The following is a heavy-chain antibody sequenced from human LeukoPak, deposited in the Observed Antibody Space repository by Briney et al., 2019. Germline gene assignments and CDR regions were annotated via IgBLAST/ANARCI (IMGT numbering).Heavy chain of an antibody. CDR1: GGSISSGGYY. V-gene: IGHV4-39*01. Sequence: SETLSLTCTVSGGSISSGGYYWGWIRQPPGKGLEWIGSIYYSGSTYYNPSLKSRVTISVDTSKNQFSLRLSSVTAADTAVYYCARQRGLYCSSTSCYWKYWGQGTLVTVSS. D-gene: IGHD2-2*01. J-gene: IGHJ4*02. CDR3: ARQRGLYCSSTSCYWKY. CDR2: IYYSGST.